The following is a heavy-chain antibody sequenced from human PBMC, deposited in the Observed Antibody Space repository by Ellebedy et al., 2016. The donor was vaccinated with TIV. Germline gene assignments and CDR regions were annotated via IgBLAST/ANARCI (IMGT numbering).Heavy chain of an antibody. Sequence: ASVKVSXKASAGTFSSYTTNWVRQAPGQGLDWMGGIIPFFCTSRYSQKFQGRVTITADESTSTACLELSSLSSVDTAVYYCASPKRNLYDSGSHLVFGYWGQGTLVTVSS. D-gene: IGHD3-10*01. CDR1: AGTFSSYT. CDR3: ASPKRNLYDSGSHLVFGY. CDR2: IIPFFCTS. V-gene: IGHV1-69*13. J-gene: IGHJ4*02.